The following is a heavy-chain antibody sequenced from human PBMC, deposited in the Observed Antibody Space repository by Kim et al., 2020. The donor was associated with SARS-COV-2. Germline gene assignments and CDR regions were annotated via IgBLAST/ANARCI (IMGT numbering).Heavy chain of an antibody. Sequence: SVKVSCKASGGTFSSYAISWVRQAPGQGLEWMGGIIPIFGTANYAQKFQGRVTITADESTSTAYMELSSLRSEDTAVYYCAREARTRITMVRGKPPGWYGMDVWGQGTTVTVSS. CDR1: GGTFSSYA. V-gene: IGHV1-69*13. D-gene: IGHD3-10*01. CDR2: IIPIFGTA. CDR3: AREARTRITMVRGKPPGWYGMDV. J-gene: IGHJ6*02.